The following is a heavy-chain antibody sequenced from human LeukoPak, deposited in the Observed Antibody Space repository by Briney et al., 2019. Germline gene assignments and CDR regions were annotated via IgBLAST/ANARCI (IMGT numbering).Heavy chain of an antibody. Sequence: SETLSLTCAVSGGSIGGYYWSWIRQPPGKGLEWMGFIYYTGSTKYNPSLESRATMSVDTSKNQFSVNLISLTAADTAVYYCARQSYGAASYYFDYWGQGTLVTVSS. J-gene: IGHJ4*02. D-gene: IGHD4-17*01. CDR2: IYYTGST. CDR3: ARQSYGAASYYFDY. V-gene: IGHV4-59*08. CDR1: GGSIGGYY.